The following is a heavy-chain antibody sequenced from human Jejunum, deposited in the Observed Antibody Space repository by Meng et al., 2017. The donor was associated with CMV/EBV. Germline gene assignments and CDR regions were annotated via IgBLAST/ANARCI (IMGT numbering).Heavy chain of an antibody. Sequence: ASGFTFSDFWMHWVRQAPGKGLVWVSRINSDGSSTIYADSVKGRFTISRDNAKNTLYLQMNSLRAEDTAEYYCARATISPLSGMDVWGQGTTVTVSS. CDR2: INSDGSST. V-gene: IGHV3-74*01. CDR1: GFTFSDFW. CDR3: ARATISPLSGMDV. D-gene: IGHD3-9*01. J-gene: IGHJ6*02.